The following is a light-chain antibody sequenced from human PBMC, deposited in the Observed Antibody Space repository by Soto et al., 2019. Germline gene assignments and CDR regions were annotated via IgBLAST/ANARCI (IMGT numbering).Light chain of an antibody. CDR1: ESISSW. V-gene: IGKV1-5*01. CDR3: QQYNSYPWT. CDR2: DVS. Sequence: DLPMTQSPSTLSASIGDRVVITCRASESISSWLAWYQQKPGKAPKLLIYDVSSLESGVPSRFSGSESGTEFTLTISSLQPDDFATYYCQQYNSYPWTFGQGTRVEIK. J-gene: IGKJ1*01.